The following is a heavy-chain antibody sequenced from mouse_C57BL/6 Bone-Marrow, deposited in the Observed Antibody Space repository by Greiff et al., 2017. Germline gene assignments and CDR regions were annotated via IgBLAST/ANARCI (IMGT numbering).Heavy chain of an antibody. D-gene: IGHD1-1*01. V-gene: IGHV1-82*01. Sequence: QVQLQQSGPELVKPGASVKISCKASGYAFSSSWMNWVKQRPGKGLEWIGRIYPGDGDTNYNGKFKGKATLTADKSSSTAYMQLSSLTSEDSAVYFCARWATTVVAHDYWGQGTTLTVSS. J-gene: IGHJ2*01. CDR2: IYPGDGDT. CDR1: GYAFSSSW. CDR3: ARWATTVVAHDY.